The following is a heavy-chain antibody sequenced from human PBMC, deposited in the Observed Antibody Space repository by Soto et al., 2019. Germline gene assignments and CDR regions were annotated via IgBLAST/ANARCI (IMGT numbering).Heavy chain of an antibody. J-gene: IGHJ4*02. CDR3: ARLDSSGYYYGYYLDY. V-gene: IGHV4-31*03. Sequence: SETLSLTCTVCGGSISSGCYYWSWIRQHPGKSLEWIGYIYYIGSTYYNPSLKSRVTISVGTSKNQFSLKLSSVTAADTAVYYCARLDSSGYYYGYYLDYWGRRTLVAVCS. D-gene: IGHD3-22*01. CDR1: GGSISSGCYY. CDR2: IYYIGST.